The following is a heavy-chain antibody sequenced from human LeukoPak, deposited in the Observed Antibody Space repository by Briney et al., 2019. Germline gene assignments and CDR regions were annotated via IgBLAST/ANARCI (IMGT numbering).Heavy chain of an antibody. CDR2: IKEDGNKQ. CDR3: ARGEAFCDY. J-gene: IGHJ4*02. Sequence: PGGSLRLSCAASGFTFSRYWMTWVRQAPGKGLEWVANIKEDGNKQYYVDSVKGRFTTSRDNAENSLYLEMNSLRPEDTAVYFCARGEAFCDYWGQGARVTVSS. D-gene: IGHD3-3*02. CDR1: GFTFSRYW. V-gene: IGHV3-7*05.